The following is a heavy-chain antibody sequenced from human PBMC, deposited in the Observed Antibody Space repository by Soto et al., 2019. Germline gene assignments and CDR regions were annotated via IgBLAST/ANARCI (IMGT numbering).Heavy chain of an antibody. CDR3: ARSIAVAGLDY. J-gene: IGHJ4*02. Sequence: AGGSLRLSCAASGFSLSTYSMHWVRQAPGKGLEWVAVISYDGNKKFYRDSVKGRFSISRDTSMHTVYLQMNSLSPEDTGVYYCARSIAVAGLDYWGQGTLVTVSS. CDR2: ISYDGNKK. CDR1: GFSLSTYS. D-gene: IGHD6-19*01. V-gene: IGHV3-30*01.